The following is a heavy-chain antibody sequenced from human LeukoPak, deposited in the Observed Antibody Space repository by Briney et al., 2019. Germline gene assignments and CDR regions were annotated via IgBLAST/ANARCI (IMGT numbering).Heavy chain of an antibody. CDR3: ARSQVGATTLLYYYYGMDV. D-gene: IGHD1-26*01. CDR1: GYTFTSYD. Sequence: ASVKVSCKASGYTFTSYDINWVRQATAQGLEWMGWMNPNSGNTGYAQKFQGRVTMTRNTSISTAYMELSSLRSEDTAVYYCARSQVGATTLLYYYYGMDVWGQGTTVTVSS. V-gene: IGHV1-8*01. CDR2: MNPNSGNT. J-gene: IGHJ6*02.